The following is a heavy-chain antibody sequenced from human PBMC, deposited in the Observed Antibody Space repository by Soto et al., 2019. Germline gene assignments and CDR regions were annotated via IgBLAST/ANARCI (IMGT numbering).Heavy chain of an antibody. J-gene: IGHJ4*02. CDR2: ISSTTNYI. V-gene: IGHV3-21*06. CDR1: GXTFTRYS. CDR3: ARESEDLSSNLDY. Sequence: LRLSGAASGXTFTRYSMNWVRQAPGKGLEWVASISSTTNYIYYGESLKGRLTISRDNAKNSMYLQMNTLRAGDTAVYYCARESEDLSSNLDYWGQGTLVTVSS.